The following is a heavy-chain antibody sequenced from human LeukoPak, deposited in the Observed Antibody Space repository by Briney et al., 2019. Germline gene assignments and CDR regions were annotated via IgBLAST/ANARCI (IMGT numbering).Heavy chain of an antibody. Sequence: SETLSLTCAVYGGSFSGYYWSWIRQPPGKGLEWIGEINHSGSTNYNPFLRSRVTISVDTSKNQFSLKLSSVTAADTAVYYCARLRWPRNAFDIWGQGTMVTVSS. J-gene: IGHJ3*02. CDR2: INHSGST. D-gene: IGHD1-14*01. CDR1: GGSFSGYY. V-gene: IGHV4-34*01. CDR3: ARLRWPRNAFDI.